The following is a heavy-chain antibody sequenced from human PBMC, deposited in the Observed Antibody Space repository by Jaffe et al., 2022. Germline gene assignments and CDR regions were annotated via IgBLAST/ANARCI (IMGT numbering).Heavy chain of an antibody. Sequence: QVQLVESGGGVVQPGGYLRLSCAASGFLFRDFGIHWVRQAPGKGLEWVAFIEAEAVRTRYGDSVKGRFTVSRDDSRSTVYLEMSSLGPEDTGFYYCVKDRSTAAIYFDHWGQGTLVTVSS. CDR3: VKDRSTAAIYFDH. J-gene: IGHJ4*02. CDR1: GFLFRDFG. V-gene: IGHV3-30*02. D-gene: IGHD6-25*01. CDR2: IEAEAVRT.